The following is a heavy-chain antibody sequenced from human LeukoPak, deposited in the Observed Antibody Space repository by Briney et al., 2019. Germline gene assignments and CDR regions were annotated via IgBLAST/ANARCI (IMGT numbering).Heavy chain of an antibody. D-gene: IGHD3-22*01. CDR2: IIPIFGTA. J-gene: IGHJ4*02. V-gene: IGHV1-69*13. Sequence: ASVKVSCKASGYTFTSYYMHWVRQAPGQGLEWMGGIIPIFGTANYAQKFQGRVTITADESASTAYMELSSLRSEDTAVYYCAREDSSGYYCAYWGQGTLVTVSS. CDR1: GYTFTSYY. CDR3: AREDSSGYYCAY.